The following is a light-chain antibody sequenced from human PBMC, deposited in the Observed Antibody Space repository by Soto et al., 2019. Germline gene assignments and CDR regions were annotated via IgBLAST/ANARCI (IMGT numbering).Light chain of an antibody. V-gene: IGKV3-20*01. Sequence: TQAAATLSVSPGERATLACRASQSVTSNYLAWYQQKPGQAPRLLIYGASSRATGIPNRFSGSGSGTDFTLTISRLEPEDFALYFCQQYDGSPLTFGQGTKVDIK. CDR1: QSVTSNY. CDR2: GAS. CDR3: QQYDGSPLT. J-gene: IGKJ1*01.